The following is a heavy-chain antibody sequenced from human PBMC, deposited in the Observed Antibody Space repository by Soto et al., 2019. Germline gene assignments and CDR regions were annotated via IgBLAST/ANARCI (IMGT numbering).Heavy chain of an antibody. CDR2: NYKGGST. CDR3: GRAPVGLDRISYFDY. Sequence: PSDTLSLTSTVAGNSVSSVGFHWAWLRRRPGKVLEWIGHNYKGGSTCYRPSLESRMHMSLDATRNHYSLRLTSVTAADTGVYFCGRAPVGLDRISYFDYWGQGKLVTVSS. J-gene: IGHJ4*02. CDR1: GNSVSSVGFH. V-gene: IGHV4-30-4*02. D-gene: IGHD3-3*01.